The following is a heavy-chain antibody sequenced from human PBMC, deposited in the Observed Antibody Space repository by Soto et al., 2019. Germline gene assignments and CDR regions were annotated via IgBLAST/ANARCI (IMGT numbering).Heavy chain of an antibody. CDR1: GASLAGYY. V-gene: IGHV4-4*07. CDR2: IYATGST. J-gene: IGHJ4*02. Sequence: TLSLTCNVSGASLAGYYWSWIRQPPGKGLEWIGRIYATGSTEYNPSLKSRLTISVDMSKNQFSLTLSSVTAADTAVYYCARYYFDSSGPSAALEYWGQGTLVTVSS. CDR3: ARYYFDSSGPSAALEY. D-gene: IGHD3-22*01.